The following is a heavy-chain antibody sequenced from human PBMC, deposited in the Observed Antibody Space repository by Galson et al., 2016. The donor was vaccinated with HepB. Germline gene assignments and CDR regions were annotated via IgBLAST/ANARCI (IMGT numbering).Heavy chain of an antibody. CDR2: IWYDGTSK. CDR1: GSTFSNFA. V-gene: IGHV3-33*06. D-gene: IGHD4-11*01. Sequence: SLRLSCAASGSTFSNFAMHWVRQAPGKGLEWVVVIWYDGTSKYYVDSVKGRFTISRDNSKNTLNLQMNSLRAEDTAVYYCAKVATPNRNYENWFDSWGQGPWSPSPQ. J-gene: IGHJ5*01. CDR3: AKVATPNRNYENWFDS.